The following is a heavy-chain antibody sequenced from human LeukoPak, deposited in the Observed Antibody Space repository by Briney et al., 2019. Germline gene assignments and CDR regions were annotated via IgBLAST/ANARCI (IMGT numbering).Heavy chain of an antibody. CDR3: ARDGPSRSLYL. V-gene: IGHV4-31*03. CDR1: GDSISSGGY. J-gene: IGHJ4*02. Sequence: SETLSLTCTVSGDSISSGGYWSWIRPHPGKGLEWIGYIYYSVSTYSTPALQSRVTISVDTSKNQFSLKLNSVTAADTAVYYCARDGPSRSLYLWGQGTLVTVSS. D-gene: IGHD2-2*02. CDR2: IYYSVST.